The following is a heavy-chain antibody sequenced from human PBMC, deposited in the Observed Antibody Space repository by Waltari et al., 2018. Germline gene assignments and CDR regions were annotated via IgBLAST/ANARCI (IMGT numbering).Heavy chain of an antibody. Sequence: VQLVESGGGLAQPGGSLRVSCVASGFTFRNAWMSWVRQAPGKGLEWISRIKSTSNGESTDYAAPVKGRFTVSRDDSRNTLYLQMNSLKTEDTAIYYCATDQFTAYCGGDCYFAYWGQGDLVTVSS. V-gene: IGHV3-15*01. D-gene: IGHD2-21*01. CDR3: ATDQFTAYCGGDCYFAY. CDR1: GFTFRNAW. J-gene: IGHJ4*02. CDR2: IKSTSNGEST.